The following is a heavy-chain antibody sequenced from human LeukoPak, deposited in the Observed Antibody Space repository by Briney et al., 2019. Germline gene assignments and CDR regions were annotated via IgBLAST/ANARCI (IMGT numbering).Heavy chain of an antibody. J-gene: IGHJ3*02. CDR2: ISSSGSTI. D-gene: IGHD5-24*01. CDR1: GFTFSDYY. CDR3: ASPRGRWLRHAFDI. V-gene: IGHV3-11*01. Sequence: PGGSLRLSCAASGFTFSDYYMSWIRQAPGMGLEWVSYISSSGSTIYYADSVKGRFTISRDNAKNSLYLQMNSLRAEDTAVYYCASPRGRWLRHAFDIWGQGTMVTVSS.